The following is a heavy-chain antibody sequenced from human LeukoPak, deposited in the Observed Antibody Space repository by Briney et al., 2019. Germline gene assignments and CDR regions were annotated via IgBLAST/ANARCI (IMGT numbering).Heavy chain of an antibody. D-gene: IGHD4-23*01. J-gene: IGHJ3*02. Sequence: ASVTVSCKASGYTFTNFYIHWVRQAPGQGLEWMGIINPSGGSTSYAQKFQGRVTMTRDTSTSTVYMELSSLRSEDTAVYYCARDRGTTVVTPGFAFDIWGQGTMVTVSS. V-gene: IGHV1-46*01. CDR1: GYTFTNFY. CDR3: ARDRGTTVVTPGFAFDI. CDR2: INPSGGST.